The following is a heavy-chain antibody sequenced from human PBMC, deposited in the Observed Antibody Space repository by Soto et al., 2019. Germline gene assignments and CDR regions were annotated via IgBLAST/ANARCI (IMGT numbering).Heavy chain of an antibody. CDR1: GFTFSSYS. D-gene: IGHD3-22*01. J-gene: IGHJ4*02. V-gene: IGHV3-48*02. Sequence: LRLSCAASGFTFSSYSMNWVRQAPGKGLEWVSYISSSSSTIYYADSVKGRFTISRDNAKNSLYLQMNSLRDEDTAVYYCARGPYDSSGLSHKGPLDYWGQGTLVTVSS. CDR2: ISSSSSTI. CDR3: ARGPYDSSGLSHKGPLDY.